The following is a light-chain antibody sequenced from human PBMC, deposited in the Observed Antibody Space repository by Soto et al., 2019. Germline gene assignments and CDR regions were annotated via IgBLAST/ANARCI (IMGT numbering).Light chain of an antibody. CDR2: GAS. Sequence: DIHMTPYPPSLSASVGDRITITCRARQSISSYLNWYHHKPGKAPKRLIYGASTMQSGVTSRFSRSGSGIDFTLTISSLQHEDNDTYFCQQKYRVPRTFGQGTKVDIK. CDR3: QQKYRVPRT. CDR1: QSISSY. J-gene: IGKJ1*01. V-gene: IGKV1-39*01.